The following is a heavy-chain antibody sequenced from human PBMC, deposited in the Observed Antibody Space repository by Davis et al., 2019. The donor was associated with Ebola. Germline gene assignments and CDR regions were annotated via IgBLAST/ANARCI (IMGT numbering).Heavy chain of an antibody. Sequence: GGSLRLSCAASGFTFSGSAMHWVRQASGKGLEWVGRIRSKDNSYATAYAASVKGRFTISRDDSKNTAYLQMNSLKTEDTAVYYCTSQAAPDYDSSGYYYVESDYWGQGTLVTVSS. CDR2: IRSKDNSYAT. CDR3: TSQAAPDYDSSGYYYVESDY. D-gene: IGHD3-22*01. J-gene: IGHJ4*02. CDR1: GFTFSGSA. V-gene: IGHV3-73*01.